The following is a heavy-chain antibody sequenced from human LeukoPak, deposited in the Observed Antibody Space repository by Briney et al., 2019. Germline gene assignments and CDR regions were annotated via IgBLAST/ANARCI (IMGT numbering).Heavy chain of an antibody. CDR1: GFTFSSYA. J-gene: IGHJ6*02. CDR2: ISGSGGST. D-gene: IGHD6-13*01. CDR3: ARGFSSSPLYGMDV. V-gene: IGHV3-23*01. Sequence: GGSLRLSCAASGFTFSSYAMSWVRQAPGKGLEWVSAISGSGGSTYYADSVKGRFTISRDNSKNTLYLQMNSLRAEDTAVYYCARGFSSSPLYGMDVWGQGTTVTVSS.